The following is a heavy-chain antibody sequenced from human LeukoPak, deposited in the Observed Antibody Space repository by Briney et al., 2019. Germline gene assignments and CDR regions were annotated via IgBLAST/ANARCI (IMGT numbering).Heavy chain of an antibody. Sequence: ASVKVSCKVSRYTFTEYYMHWVQQAPGKGLEWMGLVDPEDGETIYAEKFQGRVTITADTSTDTAYMELSSLRSEDTAVYYCATSGGILTGYSLSSWGQGTLVTVSS. D-gene: IGHD3-9*01. CDR2: VDPEDGET. CDR1: RYTFTEYY. V-gene: IGHV1-69-2*01. CDR3: ATSGGILTGYSLSS. J-gene: IGHJ5*02.